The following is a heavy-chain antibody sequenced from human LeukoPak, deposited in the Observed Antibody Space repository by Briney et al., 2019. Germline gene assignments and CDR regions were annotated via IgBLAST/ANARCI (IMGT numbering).Heavy chain of an antibody. Sequence: SETLSLTCTVSGGSISSGDYYWSWIRQRPGKGLEWIGYIYYSGSTYYNPSLKSRVTISVDTSKNQFSLKLSSVTAADTAVYYCARGYYDSSGSRYFQHWGQGTPVTVSS. CDR3: ARGYYDSSGSRYFQH. V-gene: IGHV4-30-4*01. CDR1: GGSISSGDYY. D-gene: IGHD3-22*01. CDR2: IYYSGST. J-gene: IGHJ1*01.